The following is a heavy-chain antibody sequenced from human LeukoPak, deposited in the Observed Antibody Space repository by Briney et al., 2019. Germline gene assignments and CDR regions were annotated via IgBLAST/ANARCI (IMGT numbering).Heavy chain of an antibody. V-gene: IGHV3-30-3*02. D-gene: IGHD5-18*01. CDR2: IPNDGTKT. Sequence: GGSLRLSCAASGFSFSSYAMHWVRQAPGKGLEWVAAIPNDGTKTYYADSVKGRFTISRDNSKNTLYLQMNSLSAEDTAVYYCANERGYNFGYSFDYWGQGTLVTVSS. J-gene: IGHJ4*02. CDR1: GFSFSSYA. CDR3: ANERGYNFGYSFDY.